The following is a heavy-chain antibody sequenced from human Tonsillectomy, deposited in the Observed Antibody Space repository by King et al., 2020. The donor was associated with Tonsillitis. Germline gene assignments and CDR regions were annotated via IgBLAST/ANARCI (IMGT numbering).Heavy chain of an antibody. Sequence: QLVQSGAEVKKPGESLKISCKGSGYSFTSYWIGWVRQMPGKGLEWMGIIYPGDSDTRYSPSFQGQVTISADKSISTAYLQWSSLKASDTAMYYCARRLYGSGSYHDPYNWFDPWGQGTLVTVSS. CDR2: IYPGDSDT. V-gene: IGHV5-51*01. CDR1: GYSFTSYW. D-gene: IGHD3-10*01. CDR3: ARRLYGSGSYHDPYNWFDP. J-gene: IGHJ5*02.